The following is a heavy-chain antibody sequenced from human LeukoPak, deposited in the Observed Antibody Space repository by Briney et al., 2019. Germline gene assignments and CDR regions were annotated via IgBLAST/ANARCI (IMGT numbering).Heavy chain of an antibody. CDR2: INPNSGGT. CDR3: ARPYCSGGSCPFDY. J-gene: IGHJ4*02. CDR1: GYTFTGYY. Sequence: ASVKVSCKASGYTFTGYYMHWVRQAPGQGLEWMGWINPNSGGTNYAQKFQGRVTMTRDTSISTAYLQWSSLKASDTAMYYCARPYCSGGSCPFDYWGQGTLVTVSS. D-gene: IGHD2-15*01. V-gene: IGHV1-2*02.